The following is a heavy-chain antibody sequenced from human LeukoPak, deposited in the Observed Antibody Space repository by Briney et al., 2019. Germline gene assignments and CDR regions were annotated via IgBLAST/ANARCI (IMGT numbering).Heavy chain of an antibody. CDR1: GYTFTSSG. CDR2: ISAYNGNT. D-gene: IGHD4-11*01. Sequence: ASVKVSCKASGYTFTSSGINWVRQAPGQGLEWMGWISAYNGNTNYAQKLQGRVTMTTDTSTSTAYMELRSLRSDDTAVYYCARERSPMTTVTTSLDYWGQGTLVTVSS. J-gene: IGHJ4*02. CDR3: ARERSPMTTVTTSLDY. V-gene: IGHV1-18*01.